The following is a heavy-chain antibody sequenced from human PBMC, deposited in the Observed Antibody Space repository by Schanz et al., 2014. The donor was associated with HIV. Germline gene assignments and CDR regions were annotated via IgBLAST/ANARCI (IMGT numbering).Heavy chain of an antibody. CDR3: ARGVLRTIFGVAQSDAFDI. CDR2: ASDSGGNT. CDR1: GFTFSNRA. Sequence: EVHLLESGGGLVQPGGSLRLSCAASGFTFSNRAMSWVRQAPGKGLEWVSTASDSGGNTYYADSVKGRFTISRDNSKNTLYLQMNSLRAEDTAVYYCARGVLRTIFGVAQSDAFDIWGQGTMVTVSS. J-gene: IGHJ3*02. D-gene: IGHD3-3*01. V-gene: IGHV3-23*01.